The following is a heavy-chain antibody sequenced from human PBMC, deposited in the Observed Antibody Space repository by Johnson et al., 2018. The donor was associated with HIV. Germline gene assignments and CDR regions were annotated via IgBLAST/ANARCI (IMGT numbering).Heavy chain of an antibody. CDR2: ISYDGSNK. D-gene: IGHD1-26*01. CDR1: GFTFRSYA. V-gene: IGHV3-33*05. CDR3: ARVRGGSYYLDGFDI. Sequence: QVQLVESGGGVVQPGGSLRLSCAASGFTFRSYAMHWVRQAPGKGLEWVGVISYDGSNKYYADSVKGRSTISRDNAKNSLYLQMNSLRAEDTALYYCARVRGGSYYLDGFDIWGQGTMVTVSS. J-gene: IGHJ3*02.